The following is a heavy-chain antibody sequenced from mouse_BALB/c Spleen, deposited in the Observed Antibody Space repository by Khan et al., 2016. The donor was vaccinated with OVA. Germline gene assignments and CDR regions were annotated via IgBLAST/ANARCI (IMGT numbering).Heavy chain of an antibody. D-gene: IGHD2-10*01. CDR2: IYPSDGRT. CDR1: GYTFTNYW. Sequence: QVQLQQPGAELVKPGASVKLSCKASGYTFTNYWVHWVKQRPGQGLEWIGEIYPSDGRTNCTEKFKSKATLTVDKSSSTADMQLSSLTSEDSAVYYCARNAYFGNYFDYWGQGTTLTVSS. CDR3: ARNAYFGNYFDY. V-gene: IGHV1S81*02. J-gene: IGHJ2*01.